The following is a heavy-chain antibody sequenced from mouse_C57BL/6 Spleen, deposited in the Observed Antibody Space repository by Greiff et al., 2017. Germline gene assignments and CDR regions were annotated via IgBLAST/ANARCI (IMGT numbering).Heavy chain of an antibody. CDR2: IYTSDSET. Sequence: QVQLQQPGAELVRPGSSVKLSCKASGYTFTSYWMDWVKQRPGQGLEWIGNIYTSDSETHYNQKFKDKATLTVDKSSSTAYMQLSSLTSEDSAVYYCARRYYGSSHWYFDVWGTGTTVTVSS. D-gene: IGHD1-1*01. CDR1: GYTFTSYW. V-gene: IGHV1-61*01. CDR3: ARRYYGSSHWYFDV. J-gene: IGHJ1*03.